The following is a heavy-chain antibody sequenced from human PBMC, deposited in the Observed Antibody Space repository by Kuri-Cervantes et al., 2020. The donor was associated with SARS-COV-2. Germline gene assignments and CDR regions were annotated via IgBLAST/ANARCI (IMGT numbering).Heavy chain of an antibody. J-gene: IGHJ6*02. V-gene: IGHV3-23*01. D-gene: IGHD3-3*01. CDR1: GFTFDDYA. CDR3: VKVHYDLWSGYYAFDYYNGMDV. CDR2: LSGNGGST. Sequence: GGSLRLSCAASGFTFDDYAMTWVRQAPGKGLEWVSGLSGNGGSTYSADSVKGRFTISRDNSKNTLYLQMSSLRAEDTAVYYCVKVHYDLWSGYYAFDYYNGMDVWGQGTTVTVSS.